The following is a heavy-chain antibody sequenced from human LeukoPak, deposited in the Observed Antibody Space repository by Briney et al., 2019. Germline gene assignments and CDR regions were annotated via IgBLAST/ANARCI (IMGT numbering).Heavy chain of an antibody. CDR2: IYPGDSDT. J-gene: IGHJ4*02. V-gene: IGHV5-51*01. CDR3: ARLPCTNCVCYPDY. Sequence: AGESLKISCKGSGYSFTSYWIGWVRQMPGQGLELLGIIYPGDSDTRYSPSFQGQVTISADKSISTAYLQWSSLKASDTAMYYCARLPCTNCVCYPDYCGQGTLVTVSS. CDR1: GYSFTSYW. D-gene: IGHD2-8*01.